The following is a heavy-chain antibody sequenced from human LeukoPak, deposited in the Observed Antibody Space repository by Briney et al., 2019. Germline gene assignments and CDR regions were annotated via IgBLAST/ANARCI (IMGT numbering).Heavy chain of an antibody. CDR1: GYSISSGYY. D-gene: IGHD2-15*01. CDR2: IYYSGST. CDR3: ARERDHIVGSYYFDY. Sequence: SETLSLTCAVSGYSISSGYYWGWIRQPPGKGLEWIGYIYYSGSTYYNPSLKSRVTISVDTSKNQFSLKLSSVTAADTAVYYCARERDHIVGSYYFDYWGQGTLVTVSS. J-gene: IGHJ4*02. V-gene: IGHV4-38-2*02.